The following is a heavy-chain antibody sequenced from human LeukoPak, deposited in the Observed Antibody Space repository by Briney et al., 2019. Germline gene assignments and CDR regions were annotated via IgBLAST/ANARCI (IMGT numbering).Heavy chain of an antibody. D-gene: IGHD3-3*01. CDR3: ARGVTIFGVVIPSGMDV. CDR2: IIPIFGTA. Sequence: ASVKVSCKASGGTFSSYPISWVQQPPGQGLDWMEGIIPIFGTANYAQKFQGRVTITADESTSTAYMELSSLRSEDTAVYYCARGVTIFGVVIPSGMDVWGQGTTVTVSS. V-gene: IGHV1-69*13. CDR1: GGTFSSYP. J-gene: IGHJ6*02.